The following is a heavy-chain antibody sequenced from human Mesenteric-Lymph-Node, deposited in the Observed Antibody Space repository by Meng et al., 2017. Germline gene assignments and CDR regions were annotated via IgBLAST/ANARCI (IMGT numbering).Heavy chain of an antibody. Sequence: ASVKVSCKASGYTFTNYGISWVRQAPGLGLEWMGWISAYTGITNYLQSLQGRVTLTTDTSTSTAYMELRSLRSDDTAVYYCAREVGYCSSTSCLAGHYYYYGMDVWGQGTTVTVSS. CDR3: AREVGYCSSTSCLAGHYYYYGMDV. CDR2: ISAYTGIT. D-gene: IGHD2-2*01. J-gene: IGHJ6*02. CDR1: GYTFTNYG. V-gene: IGHV1-18*01.